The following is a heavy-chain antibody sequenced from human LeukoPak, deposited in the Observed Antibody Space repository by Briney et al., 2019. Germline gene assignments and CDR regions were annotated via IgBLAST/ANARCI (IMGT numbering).Heavy chain of an antibody. Sequence: ASVKVSCKASVYTFTAYYMHWGRQAPGQGLEWMGWINPNSGGTNYAQKFQGRVTMTRDTSISTAYMELSRLRSDDTAVYYCARAGTTVTILFDYWGQGTLVTVSS. CDR2: INPNSGGT. CDR3: ARAGTTVTILFDY. J-gene: IGHJ4*02. CDR1: VYTFTAYY. D-gene: IGHD4-17*01. V-gene: IGHV1-2*02.